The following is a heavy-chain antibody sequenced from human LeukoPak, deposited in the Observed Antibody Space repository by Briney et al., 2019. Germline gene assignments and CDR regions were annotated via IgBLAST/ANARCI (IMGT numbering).Heavy chain of an antibody. CDR1: GGSFSGYY. V-gene: IGHV4-34*01. D-gene: IGHD3-22*01. J-gene: IGHJ4*02. CDR2: INHSGST. CDR3: ARGRKHSRDFDY. Sequence: SETLSLTCAVYGGSFSGYYWSWIRQPPGKGLEWIGEINHSGSTNYNPSLKSRVTISVDTSKNQFSLKLSSVTAADTAVYYCARGRKHSRDFDYWGQGTLVTVSP.